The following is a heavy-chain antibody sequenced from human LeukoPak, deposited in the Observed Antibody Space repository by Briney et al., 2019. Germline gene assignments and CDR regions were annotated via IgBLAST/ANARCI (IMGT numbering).Heavy chain of an antibody. CDR2: ISYDGSNK. CDR3: GKLYYDSSGKYNGDY. D-gene: IGHD3-22*01. CDR1: GFTFSSYG. Sequence: GGSLRLSCAASGFTFSSYGMHWVRQAPGKGLEWVAVISYDGSNKYYADSVKGRFTISRDNSKNTLYLQMNSLRAEDTAVYYCGKLYYDSSGKYNGDYWGQGTLVTVSS. J-gene: IGHJ4*02. V-gene: IGHV3-30*18.